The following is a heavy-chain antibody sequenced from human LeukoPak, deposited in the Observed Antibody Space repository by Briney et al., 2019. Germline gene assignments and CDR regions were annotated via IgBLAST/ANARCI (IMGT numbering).Heavy chain of an antibody. CDR1: GYTFTGYY. Sequence: SVKVSCKASGYTFTGYYMHWVRQAPGQGLEWMGRINPNSGGTNYAQKFQGRVTMTRGTSTSTVYMELSSLRSEDTAVYYCARGYCYNSNCYGNFDFWGQGTLVTVSS. V-gene: IGHV1-2*06. CDR3: ARGYCYNSNCYGNFDF. D-gene: IGHD2-2*01. J-gene: IGHJ4*02. CDR2: INPNSGGT.